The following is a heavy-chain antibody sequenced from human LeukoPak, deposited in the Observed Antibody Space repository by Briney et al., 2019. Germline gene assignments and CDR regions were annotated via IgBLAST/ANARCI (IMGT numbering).Heavy chain of an antibody. J-gene: IGHJ4*02. V-gene: IGHV3-69-1*01. CDR2: IGTDDTK. CDR3: AREAWQQPPYFDY. CDR1: GFDFRQYA. D-gene: IGHD6-13*01. Sequence: KTGGSLRLSCAASGFDFRQYAMSWVRQAPGKGPEWVSSIGTDDTKFYGDSVKGRFTISRDNAKNSLYLQMNSLRAEDTAVYYCAREAWQQPPYFDYWGQGTLVTVSS.